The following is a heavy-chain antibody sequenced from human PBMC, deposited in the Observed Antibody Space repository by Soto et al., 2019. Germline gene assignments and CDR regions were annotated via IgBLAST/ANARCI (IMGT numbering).Heavy chain of an antibody. V-gene: IGHV3-23*01. Sequence: EVQLLDSGGGLVQPGGSLRLSCAASGFTFSSYTMSWVRQAPGKGLEWVSAISGSGGSPSYADSVQGRFTVTRDNPKNTRYLQMNSLRAEDTAIYYCAKARCSTTNCYVPEYWGQGTLVTVSS. J-gene: IGHJ4*02. CDR1: GFTFSSYT. CDR2: ISGSGGSP. CDR3: AKARCSTTNCYVPEY. D-gene: IGHD2-2*01.